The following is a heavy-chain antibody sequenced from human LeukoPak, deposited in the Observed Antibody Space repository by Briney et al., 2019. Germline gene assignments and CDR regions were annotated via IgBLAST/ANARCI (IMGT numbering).Heavy chain of an antibody. J-gene: IGHJ6*03. CDR1: GYTFTSYG. D-gene: IGHD3-3*01. CDR3: ARDRFYDFWSGYYMDV. CDR2: ISAYNGNT. Sequence: ASVKVSCKASGYTFTSYGISWVRQAPGQGLEWMGWISAYNGNTNYAQKLQGRVTMTTDTSTSTAYVELRSLRSDDTAVYYCARDRFYDFWSGYYMDVWGKGTTVTVSS. V-gene: IGHV1-18*01.